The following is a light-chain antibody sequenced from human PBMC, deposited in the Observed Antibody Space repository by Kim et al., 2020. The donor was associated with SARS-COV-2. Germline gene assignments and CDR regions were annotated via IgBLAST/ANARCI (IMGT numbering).Light chain of an antibody. CDR2: FAS. Sequence: SLTPSEKVTITSQASQSIGTNLHWYQQKPDQSPRLLIKFASQSISGVPSRFSGSGSGTDFTLTVNSLEAEDAAAYYCLQTSTLPYTFGQGTKLDI. CDR1: QSIGTN. CDR3: LQTSTLPYT. J-gene: IGKJ2*01. V-gene: IGKV6D-21*02.